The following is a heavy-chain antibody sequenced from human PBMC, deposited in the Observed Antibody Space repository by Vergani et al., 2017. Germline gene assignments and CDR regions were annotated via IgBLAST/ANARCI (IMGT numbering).Heavy chain of an antibody. CDR1: GYTFTDHY. D-gene: IGHD2-2*01. J-gene: IGHJ5*02. CDR2: VDPEDGET. Sequence: EVQLVQSGAEVKKPGATMKISCKVSGYTFTDHYMHWVKQAPGKGLEWMGLVDPEDGETIYAEKFKGRVTIAADTSTDTAHLELSSLRSEDTAVYYCARRYCSSTSCLNWFDPWSQGTLVTVSS. CDR3: ARRYCSSTSCLNWFDP. V-gene: IGHV1-69-2*01.